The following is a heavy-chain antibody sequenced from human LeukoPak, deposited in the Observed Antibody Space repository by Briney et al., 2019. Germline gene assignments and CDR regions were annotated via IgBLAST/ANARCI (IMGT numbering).Heavy chain of an antibody. J-gene: IGHJ3*02. D-gene: IGHD2-2*01. CDR2: IYTSGST. CDR1: GGSISSGSYY. V-gene: IGHV4-61*02. CDR3: ARVICSSTSCHGYAFDI. Sequence: PSETLSLTCTVSGGSISSGSYYWSWIRQPAGKGLEWIGRIYTSGSTNYNPSLKSRVTISVDTSKNQFSLKLSSVTAADTAVYYCARVICSSTSCHGYAFDIWGQGTMVTVSS.